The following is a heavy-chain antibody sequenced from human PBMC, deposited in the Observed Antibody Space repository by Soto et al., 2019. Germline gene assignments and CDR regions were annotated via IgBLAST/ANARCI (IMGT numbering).Heavy chain of an antibody. D-gene: IGHD3-9*01. Sequence: GWSLRLSCAASAFTFSSSEMNWVRHAPGGGLEWVSYISGSGTTIYYAASVKGRFTISRDNAKNSLYLQMNSLRAEDTAVYYCARELDWRYDYLGQGTLVIVSS. CDR1: AFTFSSSE. J-gene: IGHJ4*02. CDR2: ISGSGTTI. CDR3: ARELDWRYDY. V-gene: IGHV3-48*03.